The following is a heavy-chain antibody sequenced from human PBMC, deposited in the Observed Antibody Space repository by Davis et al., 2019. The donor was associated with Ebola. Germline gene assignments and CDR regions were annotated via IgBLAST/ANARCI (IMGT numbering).Heavy chain of an antibody. CDR2: INSDGSFT. Sequence: GESLKISCAASGFTFSSYWMHWVRQAPGKGLVWVSRINSDGSFTSYADSVKGRFTISRDNAKSTLYLQMNSLTAEDTAVYYCVRGWLRSAFDQWGQGTLVTVSS. J-gene: IGHJ4*02. V-gene: IGHV3-74*01. CDR3: VRGWLRSAFDQ. D-gene: IGHD5-12*01. CDR1: GFTFSSYW.